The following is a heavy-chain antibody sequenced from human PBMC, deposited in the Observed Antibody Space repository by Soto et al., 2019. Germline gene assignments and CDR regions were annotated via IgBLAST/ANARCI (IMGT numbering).Heavy chain of an antibody. D-gene: IGHD1-1*01. CDR3: ARGIGETTSYYYYYMDV. V-gene: IGHV4-31*03. CDR1: GGSISSGGYY. J-gene: IGHJ6*03. Sequence: PSETLSLTCTVSGGSISSGGYYWSWIRQHPGKGLEWIGYIYYSGSTYYNPSLKSRVTISVDTSKNQFSLKLSSVTAADTAVYYCARGIGETTSYYYYYMDVWGKGTTLTVSS. CDR2: IYYSGST.